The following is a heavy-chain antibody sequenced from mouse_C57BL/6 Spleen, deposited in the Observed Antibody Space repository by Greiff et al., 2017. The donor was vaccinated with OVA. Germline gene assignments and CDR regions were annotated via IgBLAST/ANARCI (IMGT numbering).Heavy chain of an antibody. V-gene: IGHV6-3*01. CDR1: GFTFSNYW. D-gene: IGHD1-1*01. CDR2: IRLKSDNYAT. CDR3: TGVTTVVEGWYFDV. Sequence: EVKLEESGGGLVQPGGSMKLSCVASGFTFSNYWMNWVRQSPEKGLEWVAQIRLKSDNYATHYAESVKGRFTISRDDSKSSVYLQMNNLRAEDTGIYYCTGVTTVVEGWYFDVWGTGTTVTVSS. J-gene: IGHJ1*03.